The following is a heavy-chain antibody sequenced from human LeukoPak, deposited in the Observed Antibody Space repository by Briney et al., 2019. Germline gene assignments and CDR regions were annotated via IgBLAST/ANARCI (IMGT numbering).Heavy chain of an antibody. CDR2: ITSSGDNT. CDR1: GFTFSSYA. J-gene: IGHJ5*02. CDR3: VRGSRGNYDT. Sequence: GGSLRLSCATSGFTFSSYAMCWVRQAPGKGLQWVSSITSSGDNTYYADSVNGRFTISRDNTKNTLHLQVNGLRAEDTAVYYCVRGSRGNYDTWGQGTLVTVSS. D-gene: IGHD3-22*01. V-gene: IGHV3-23*01.